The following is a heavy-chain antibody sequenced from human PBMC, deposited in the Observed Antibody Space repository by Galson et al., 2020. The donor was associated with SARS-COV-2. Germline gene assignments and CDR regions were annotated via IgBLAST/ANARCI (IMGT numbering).Heavy chain of an antibody. CDR2: ISWNSGSI. D-gene: IGHD3-10*01. V-gene: IGHV3-9*01. CDR1: GFTFDDYA. CDR3: AKDIVGLLLWFGEFPGGMDV. J-gene: IGHJ6*02. Sequence: SLKISCAASGFTFDDYAMHWVRQAPGKGLAWVSGISWNSGSIGYADSVKGRFTISRDNAKNSLYLQMNSLRAEDTALYYCAKDIVGLLLWFGEFPGGMDVWGQGTTVTVSS.